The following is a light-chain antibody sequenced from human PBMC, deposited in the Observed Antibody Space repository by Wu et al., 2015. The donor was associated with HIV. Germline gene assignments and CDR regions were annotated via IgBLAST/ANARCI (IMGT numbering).Light chain of an antibody. CDR2: YTS. J-gene: IGKJ3*01. CDR1: QSVGSN. V-gene: IGKV3-11*01. CDR3: QQRGSWFT. Sequence: IVLTQSPATLSLSPGERATLSCRASQSVGSNLAWYQQKPGQAPRLLIYYTSTRATGIPARFSGSGSGTDFTLTISSLEPEDFAVYYCQQRGSWFTFGLGPEWISN.